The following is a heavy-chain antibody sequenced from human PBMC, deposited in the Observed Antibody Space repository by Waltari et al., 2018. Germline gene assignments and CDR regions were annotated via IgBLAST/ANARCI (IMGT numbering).Heavy chain of an antibody. CDR2: IYTSGST. CDR1: GGSISSGSYY. Sequence: QVQLQESGPGLVKPSQTLSLTCTVSGGSISSGSYYWSWIRQPAGKGLEWIGRIYTSGSTNYNPSLKSRVTISVDTSKNQFSLKLSSVTAADTAVYYCATYSSPLPLWGQGTLVTVSS. J-gene: IGHJ4*02. V-gene: IGHV4-61*02. D-gene: IGHD3-22*01. CDR3: ATYSSPLPL.